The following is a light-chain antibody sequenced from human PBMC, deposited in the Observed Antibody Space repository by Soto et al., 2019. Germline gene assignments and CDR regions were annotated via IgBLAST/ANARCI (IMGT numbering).Light chain of an antibody. J-gene: IGLJ1*01. CDR2: DVV. V-gene: IGLV2-14*03. Sequence: QSVLPQPASVCRSRGQSIPISCTGTSSDVGGFNSVSWYQLRPGTAPKLILYDVVDRPSGVSYRFSGSKSGNTASLTISGLQAADEADYFCSSYTSTMTNVFGSGTKVTVL. CDR1: SSDVGGFNS. CDR3: SSYTSTMTNV.